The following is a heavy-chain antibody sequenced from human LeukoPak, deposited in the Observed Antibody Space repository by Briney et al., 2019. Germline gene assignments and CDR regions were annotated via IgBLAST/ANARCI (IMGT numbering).Heavy chain of an antibody. D-gene: IGHD4-17*01. V-gene: IGHV3-7*02. Sequence: PGGSLRLSCAASGFTFSSYWMSWVRQAPGKGLEWVANIKQDGSEKYYVDSVKGRFTISRDNAKNSLYLQMNSLRAEDTAVYYCARNQDYGVYNSVGAFDIRGQGTMVTVSS. J-gene: IGHJ3*02. CDR3: ARNQDYGVYNSVGAFDI. CDR1: GFTFSSYW. CDR2: IKQDGSEK.